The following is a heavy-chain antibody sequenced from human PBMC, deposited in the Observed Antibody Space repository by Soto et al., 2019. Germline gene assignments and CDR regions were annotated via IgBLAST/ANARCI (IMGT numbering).Heavy chain of an antibody. V-gene: IGHV1-3*01. D-gene: IGHD2-15*01. CDR2: INPDNGNT. CDR1: GYTFTRYT. CDR3: ARGIATGQLDP. J-gene: IGHJ5*02. Sequence: QVQLVQSGAEVKKPGASVKISCKASGYTFTRYTMNWVRQAPGQRLEWMGWINPDNGNTKSSQKFQDRVIITRDTSASTAYMVLSSLRSEDTAVYDCARGIATGQLDPWGQGTLVTVSS.